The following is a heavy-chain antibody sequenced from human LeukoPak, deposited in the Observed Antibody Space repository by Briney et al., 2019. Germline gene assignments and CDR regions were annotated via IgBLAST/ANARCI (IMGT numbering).Heavy chain of an antibody. D-gene: IGHD3-22*01. CDR3: ARHMTVTYDAFDI. Sequence: SETLSLTCTVSGGSTTGYFWTWIRQPPGKGLEWIGYVYYSGRTSYNPSLKSRVTISVDTSKNQFSPKLSSVTAADTAVYHCARHMTVTYDAFDIWGQGTMVTVSS. CDR1: GGSTTGYF. V-gene: IGHV4-59*08. J-gene: IGHJ3*02. CDR2: VYYSGRT.